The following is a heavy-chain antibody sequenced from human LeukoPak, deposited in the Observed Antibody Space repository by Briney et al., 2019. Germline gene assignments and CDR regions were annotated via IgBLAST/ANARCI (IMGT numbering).Heavy chain of an antibody. D-gene: IGHD2/OR15-2a*01. CDR1: GFTFSSYG. J-gene: IGHJ4*02. V-gene: IGHV3-30*03. CDR3: ATNSDGFEDY. Sequence: GGSLRLSCAAPGFTFSSYGMHWVRQAPGKGLEWVAVISYDGSNKYYADSVKGRFTISRDNSKNTLYLQMNSLRAEDTAVYYCATNSDGFEDYWGQGTLVTVSS. CDR2: ISYDGSNK.